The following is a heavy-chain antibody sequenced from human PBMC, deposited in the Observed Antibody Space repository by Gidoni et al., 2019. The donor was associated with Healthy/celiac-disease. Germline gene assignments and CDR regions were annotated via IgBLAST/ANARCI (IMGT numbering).Heavy chain of an antibody. J-gene: IGHJ4*02. CDR1: GYTFTSYG. CDR3: ARDRYYYDSSGYYYGYYFDY. CDR2: ISAYNGNT. V-gene: IGHV1-18*01. D-gene: IGHD3-22*01. Sequence: QVQLVQSGAEVKKPGASVKVSCKASGYTFTSYGISWVRQAPGQGLEWMGWISAYNGNTNYAQKLQGRVTMTTDTSTSTAYMELRSLRSDDTAVYYCARDRYYYDSSGYYYGYYFDYWGQGTLVTVSS.